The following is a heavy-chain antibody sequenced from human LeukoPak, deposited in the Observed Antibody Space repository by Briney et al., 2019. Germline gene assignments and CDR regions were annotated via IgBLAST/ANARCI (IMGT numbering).Heavy chain of an antibody. Sequence: GGSLRLSCAASGFTFSSYGMHWVRQAPGKGLEWVAVISYDGSNKYYADSVKGRFTISRDNSKNTLYLQMNSLRAEDTAVYYCAKPSIPYGSGSYHFDYWGQGTLVTVSS. CDR1: GFTFSSYG. J-gene: IGHJ4*02. V-gene: IGHV3-30*18. CDR3: AKPSIPYGSGSYHFDY. D-gene: IGHD3-10*01. CDR2: ISYDGSNK.